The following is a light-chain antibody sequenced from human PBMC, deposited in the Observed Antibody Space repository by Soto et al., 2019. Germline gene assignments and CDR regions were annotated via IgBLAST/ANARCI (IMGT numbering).Light chain of an antibody. CDR1: QDISSY. J-gene: IGKJ4*01. CDR3: QQLKSYPLT. Sequence: DIQLTQSPSFLSASVGDRVTITSRASQDISSYLAWYQQKPGKAPELLIYAASTLQSGVPSRFSGSGSGTEFTLTINSLQPEDFATYYCQQLKSYPLTFGGGTKVEIK. CDR2: AAS. V-gene: IGKV1-9*01.